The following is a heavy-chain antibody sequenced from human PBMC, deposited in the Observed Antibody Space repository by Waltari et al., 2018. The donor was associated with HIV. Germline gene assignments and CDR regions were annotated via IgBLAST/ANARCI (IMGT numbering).Heavy chain of an antibody. Sequence: QLQLQESGPGLVKPSETLSLTCAVSGGSISSSSYYWGWIRQSPGKGLEWIASIYYSGTTYYNPSLKSRVTVSVDTSKNQFSLRLSSVTAADTAVYYCARLVGATGALDIWGQGTMVTVSS. V-gene: IGHV4-39*01. J-gene: IGHJ3*02. D-gene: IGHD1-26*01. CDR1: GGSISSSSYY. CDR3: ARLVGATGALDI. CDR2: IYYSGTT.